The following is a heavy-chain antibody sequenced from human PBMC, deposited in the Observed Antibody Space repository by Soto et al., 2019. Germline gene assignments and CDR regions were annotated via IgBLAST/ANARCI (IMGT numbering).Heavy chain of an antibody. J-gene: IGHJ4*02. Sequence: ASVKVSCKASGYTFTSYDINWVRQATGQGLEWMGWMNPNSGNTGYAQKFQGRVTMTRNTSISTAYMELSSLRSEDTAVYYCARDLEYPGVDYFDYWGQGTLVTVSS. CDR1: GYTFTSYD. CDR3: ARDLEYPGVDYFDY. V-gene: IGHV1-8*01. CDR2: MNPNSGNT.